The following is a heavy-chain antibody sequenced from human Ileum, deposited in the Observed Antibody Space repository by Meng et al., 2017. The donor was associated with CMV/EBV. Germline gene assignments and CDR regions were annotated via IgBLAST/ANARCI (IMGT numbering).Heavy chain of an antibody. J-gene: IGHJ5*02. V-gene: IGHV3-7*03. CDR1: GFTFSNYW. CDR3: TKDISPGGLDH. CDR2: IKQDGSEK. Sequence: GESLKISCAASGFTFSNYWMSWVRQAPGKGLEWVANIKQDGSEKFYVDSVKGRFTISRDNAKNSLYLQMNSLRSEDTALYYCTKDISPGGLDHWGQGTLVTVSS. D-gene: IGHD2-15*01.